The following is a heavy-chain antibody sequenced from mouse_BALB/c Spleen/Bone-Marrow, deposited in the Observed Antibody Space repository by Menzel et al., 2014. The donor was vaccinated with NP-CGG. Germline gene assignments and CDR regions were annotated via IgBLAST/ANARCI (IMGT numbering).Heavy chain of an antibody. CDR3: AITTVVNAMDY. V-gene: IGHV3-1*02. J-gene: IGHJ4*01. D-gene: IGHD1-1*01. CDR2: IHYSGTT. Sequence: EVQLQQSGPDLVKPSQSLSLTCTVTGYSITSGYTWHWIRQFPGNTLEWMGYIHYSGTTNYNPSLKSRISITRDTSKNQFFLQLNSVTTEDTATYYCAITTVVNAMDYRGQGTSVTVSS. CDR1: GYSITSGYT.